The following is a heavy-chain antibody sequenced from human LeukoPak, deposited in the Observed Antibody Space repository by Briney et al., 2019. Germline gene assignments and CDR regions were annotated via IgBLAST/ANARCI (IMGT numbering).Heavy chain of an antibody. J-gene: IGHJ4*02. CDR1: GFTFNRSW. Sequence: GGSLRLSCAASGFTFNRSWMNWLRQAPGKGLEWVANMDPSGSQKRYVDSVKGRFIISKNNPGASLYLDMYSLRAEDTAIYYCAIWTSGNYWGQGTLVTVSS. V-gene: IGHV3-7*01. CDR2: MDPSGSQK. D-gene: IGHD1-1*01. CDR3: AIWTSGNY.